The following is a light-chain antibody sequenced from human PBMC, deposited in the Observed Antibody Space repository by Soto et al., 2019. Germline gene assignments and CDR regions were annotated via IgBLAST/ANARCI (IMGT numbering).Light chain of an antibody. CDR2: GAS. J-gene: IGKJ3*01. Sequence: EIVMTQSPATLSVSPGERVTLSCTTSQSVSSNLAWYQQRPGQSPRLLIYGASSRTTGVPDRFSGSGSGTDFTLTISRLEPEDFAVYYCQHYRSAPFTFGPGTKVDIK. CDR1: QSVSSN. CDR3: QHYRSAPFT. V-gene: IGKV3-20*01.